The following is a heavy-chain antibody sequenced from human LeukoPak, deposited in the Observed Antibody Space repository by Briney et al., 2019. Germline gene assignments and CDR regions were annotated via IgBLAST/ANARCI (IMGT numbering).Heavy chain of an antibody. D-gene: IGHD6-6*01. V-gene: IGHV4-59*08. J-gene: IGHJ4*02. CDR2: IYYSGST. CDR1: GGSISSYY. Sequence: SETLSLTCTVSGGSISSYYWSWIRQPPGKGLEWIGYIYYSGSTNYNPSLKSRVTISVDTSKKQFSLKLSSVTAADTAVYYCARGYSSSSGRPDYWGQGTLVTVSS. CDR3: ARGYSSSSGRPDY.